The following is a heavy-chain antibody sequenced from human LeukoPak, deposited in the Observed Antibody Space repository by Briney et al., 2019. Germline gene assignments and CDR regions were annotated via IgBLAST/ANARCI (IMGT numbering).Heavy chain of an antibody. CDR2: INHSGST. D-gene: IGHD3-10*01. CDR1: GGSFSGYY. J-gene: IGHJ5*02. V-gene: IGHV4-34*01. CDR3: AREGTKTYYYGSGSYCWFDP. Sequence: SETLSLTCAVYGGSFSGYYWSWIRRPPGKGLEWIGEINHSGSTNYNPSLKSRVTISVDTSKNQFSLKLSSVTAADTAVYYCAREGTKTYYYGSGSYCWFDPWGQGTLVTVSS.